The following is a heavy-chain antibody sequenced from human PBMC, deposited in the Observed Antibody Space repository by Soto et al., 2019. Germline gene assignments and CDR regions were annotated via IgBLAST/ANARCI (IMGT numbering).Heavy chain of an antibody. CDR2: ISGSGDYT. D-gene: IGHD3-22*01. V-gene: IGHV3-23*01. CDR3: ARDLGGYYPYYFDY. CDR1: GFTFSKYA. Sequence: GGSLRLSCAASGFTFSKYAMSWVRQAPGKGLEWVSAISGSGDYTYYADSVKGRFTISRDNSKKTLYLQLNSLRAEDTAVYYCARDLGGYYPYYFDYWGQGTLVTVSS. J-gene: IGHJ4*02.